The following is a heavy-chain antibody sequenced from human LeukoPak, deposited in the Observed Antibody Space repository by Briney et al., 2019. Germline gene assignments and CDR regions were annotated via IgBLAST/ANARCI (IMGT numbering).Heavy chain of an antibody. CDR1: GGSISSNY. D-gene: IGHD6-25*01. Sequence: PSETLSLTCTVSGGSISSNYWSWIRQPPGKGLEWIGYIFYSGSTNYNPSLKSRVTISVDTSKNQFSLKLSSVTAADTAVYYCARVRSAATFDYWGQGTLVTVSS. CDR2: IFYSGST. CDR3: ARVRSAATFDY. V-gene: IGHV4-59*01. J-gene: IGHJ4*02.